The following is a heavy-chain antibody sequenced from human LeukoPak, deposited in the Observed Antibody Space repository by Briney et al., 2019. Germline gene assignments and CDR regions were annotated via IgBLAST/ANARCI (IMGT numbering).Heavy chain of an antibody. Sequence: GGSLRLSCAASGFTFSTYGMSWVRQAPGKGLEWVAVIWYDGSNKYYADSVKGRFTISRDNSKNTLYLQMNSLRAEDTAVYYCARARDDILTGYYSDYWGQGTLVTVSS. J-gene: IGHJ4*02. D-gene: IGHD3-9*01. V-gene: IGHV3-33*08. CDR3: ARARDDILTGYYSDY. CDR2: IWYDGSNK. CDR1: GFTFSTYG.